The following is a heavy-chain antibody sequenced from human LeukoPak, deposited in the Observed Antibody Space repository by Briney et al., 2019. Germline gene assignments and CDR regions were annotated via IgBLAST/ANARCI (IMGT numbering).Heavy chain of an antibody. Sequence: ASVKVSCKASGYTFTGYYMHWVRQAPGQGLEWMVWINPNSGGTNYAQKFQGRVTMTRDTSISTAYMELSRLRSDDTAVYYCARVMGTYCGGDCYSGFDYWGQGTLVTVSS. J-gene: IGHJ4*02. D-gene: IGHD2-21*01. CDR2: INPNSGGT. V-gene: IGHV1-2*02. CDR3: ARVMGTYCGGDCYSGFDY. CDR1: GYTFTGYY.